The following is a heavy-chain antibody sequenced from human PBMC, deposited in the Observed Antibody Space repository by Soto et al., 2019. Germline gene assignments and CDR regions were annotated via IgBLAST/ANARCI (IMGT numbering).Heavy chain of an antibody. CDR3: ARDVAGTSSTDY. D-gene: IGHD6-13*01. V-gene: IGHV4-31*03. CDR2: IYYSGST. J-gene: IGHJ4*02. CDR1: GGSISSGGYY. Sequence: PSETLSLTCTVSGGSISSGGYYWSWIRQHPGKGLEWIGYIYYSGSTYYNPSLKSRVTISVDTSKNQFSLKLSSVTAADTAVYYCARDVAGTSSTDYWGQGTLVTVSS.